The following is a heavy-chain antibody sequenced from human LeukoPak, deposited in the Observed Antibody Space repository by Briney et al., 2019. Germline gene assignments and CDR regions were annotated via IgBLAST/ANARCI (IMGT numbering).Heavy chain of an antibody. CDR2: ISDTGGST. CDR1: AFTFGSFG. D-gene: IGHD4-11*01. V-gene: IGHV3-23*01. CDR3: AKGRIQSYMAPEY. J-gene: IGHJ4*02. Sequence: GGSLRLSCAASAFTFGSFGMSWVRQAPGKGLEWVSAISDTGGSTFYADSVKGRFTISRDNSKNTLYLQMNNLRAEDTAIHYCAKGRIQSYMAPEYWGQGTLVTVSS.